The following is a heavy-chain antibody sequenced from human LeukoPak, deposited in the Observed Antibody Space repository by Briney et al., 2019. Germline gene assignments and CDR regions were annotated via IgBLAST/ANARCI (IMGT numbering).Heavy chain of an antibody. D-gene: IGHD3/OR15-3a*01. CDR1: GFMFSDYA. CDR3: AKRGVVIRVILVGFHKEAYYFES. CDR2: ISSSGGTT. Sequence: GGSLRLSCVASGFMFSDYAMSWVRQAPGKGLEWVSSISSSGGTTFYADSVKGRFTISRDNPKNTLYLQMNSLRAEDTAVYFCAKRGVVIRVILVGFHKEAYYFESWGQGALVTVSS. V-gene: IGHV3-23*01. J-gene: IGHJ4*02.